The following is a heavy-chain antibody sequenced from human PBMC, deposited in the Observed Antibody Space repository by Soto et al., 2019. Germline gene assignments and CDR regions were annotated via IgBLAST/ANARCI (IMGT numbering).Heavy chain of an antibody. D-gene: IGHD2-15*01. CDR1: GGSISSSSYY. CDR2: IYYSGST. CDR3: ARLLARRAYYFDY. V-gene: IGHV4-39*01. J-gene: IGHJ4*02. Sequence: SETLSLTCTVSGGSISSSSYYWGWIRQPPGKGLEWIGSIYYSGSTYYNPSLKSRVTISVDTSKNQFSLKLSSVTAADTAVYYCARLLARRAYYFDYWGQGTRVTVSS.